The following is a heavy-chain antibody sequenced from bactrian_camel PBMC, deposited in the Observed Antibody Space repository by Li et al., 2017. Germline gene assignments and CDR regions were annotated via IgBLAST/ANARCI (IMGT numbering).Heavy chain of an antibody. J-gene: IGHJ4*01. V-gene: IGHV3-3*01. Sequence: VQLVESGGGSVQAGGSLRLSCAVSGYRYSGYCMGWFRQAPGKEREGVAAISTNGDSRYYASFVTGRFTISQDNVANTVYLQMNDLKPEDTAMYYCAAGSLCNARTVVNSFNRGQGTQ. CDR1: GYRYSGYC. CDR2: ISTNGDSR. D-gene: IGHD6*01. CDR3: AAGSLCNARTVVNSFN.